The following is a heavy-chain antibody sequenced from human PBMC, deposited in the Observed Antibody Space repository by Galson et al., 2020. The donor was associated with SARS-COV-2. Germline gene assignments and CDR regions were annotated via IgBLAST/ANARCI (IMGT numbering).Heavy chain of an antibody. CDR1: GYKFNDFW. V-gene: IGHV5-51*01. CDR3: ARHGLGGCSATRCYLSYYYYGMDV. D-gene: IGHD2-15*01. J-gene: IGHJ6*02. CDR2: IYPGESAT. Sequence: GESLKISCKAPGYKFNDFWIGRVRRMPGKGLEWKGIIYPGESATKYRPSFQGPVTMSADKSSGTAYLQWSSLKASDTAMYYCARHGLGGCSATRCYLSYYYYGMDVWGQGTTVTVSS.